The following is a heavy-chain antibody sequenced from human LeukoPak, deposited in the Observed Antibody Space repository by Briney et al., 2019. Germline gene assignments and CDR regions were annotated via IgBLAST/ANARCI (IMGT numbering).Heavy chain of an antibody. Sequence: ASVKVSCKASGYTFTSYDINWVRQATRQGLEWMGWMNPNSGNTGYAQKFQGRVTMTRNTSISTAYMELSSLRSEDTAVYYCARVVEGLDYDILTGYPNWFDPWGQGTLVTVSS. D-gene: IGHD3-9*01. CDR2: MNPNSGNT. CDR3: ARVVEGLDYDILTGYPNWFDP. CDR1: GYTFTSYD. V-gene: IGHV1-8*01. J-gene: IGHJ5*02.